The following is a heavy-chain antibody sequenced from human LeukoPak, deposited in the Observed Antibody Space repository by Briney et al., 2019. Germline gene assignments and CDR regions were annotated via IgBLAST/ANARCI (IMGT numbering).Heavy chain of an antibody. CDR1: GGSFSGYY. Sequence: SETLSLTCAVYGGSFSGYYWSWIRQPPGKGLEWIGEINHSGSTNYNPSLKSRVTISVETSKNQFSLKLSSVTAADTAVYYCARGRGFGDFAGYYFDYWGQGTLVTVSS. D-gene: IGHD3-10*01. CDR3: ARGRGFGDFAGYYFDY. V-gene: IGHV4-34*01. J-gene: IGHJ4*02. CDR2: INHSGST.